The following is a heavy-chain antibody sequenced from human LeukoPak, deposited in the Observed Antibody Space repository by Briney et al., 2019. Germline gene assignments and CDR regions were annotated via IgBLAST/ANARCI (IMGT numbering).Heavy chain of an antibody. Sequence: APVKVSCKASGYTFTSYGISWVRQAPGQGLEWMGWISAYNGNTNYAQKLQGRVTMTTDTSTSTAYMELRSLRSDDTAVYYCAIGGNSMGYYYYYMDVWGKGTTVTVSS. J-gene: IGHJ6*03. CDR1: GYTFTSYG. CDR3: AIGGNSMGYYYYYMDV. CDR2: ISAYNGNT. D-gene: IGHD4-23*01. V-gene: IGHV1-18*01.